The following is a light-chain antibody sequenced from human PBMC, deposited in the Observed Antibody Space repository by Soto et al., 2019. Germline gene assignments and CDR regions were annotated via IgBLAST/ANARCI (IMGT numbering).Light chain of an antibody. V-gene: IGKV3-15*01. CDR2: GAS. J-gene: IGKJ4*01. Sequence: EIVMTQSPATLSVSPGERATLSCRASQSVRSNLAWYQQKPGQAPRLLIYGASTRATGIPARFSGSGSGTDFTLTISSLQSEDFAVYYCHQYNNWPASLTFGGGTRVEIK. CDR3: HQYNNWPASLT. CDR1: QSVRSN.